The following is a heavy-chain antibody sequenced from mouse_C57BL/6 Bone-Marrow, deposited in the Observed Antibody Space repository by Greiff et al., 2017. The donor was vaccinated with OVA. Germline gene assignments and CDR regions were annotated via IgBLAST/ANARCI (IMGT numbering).Heavy chain of an antibody. CDR2: IDPENGDT. CDR1: GFNIKDDY. CDR3: TRDYYSNHWDVGMDY. V-gene: IGHV14-4*01. D-gene: IGHD2-5*01. Sequence: VQLQQSGAELVRPGASVKLSCTASGFNIKDDYMHWVKQRPEQGLEWIGWIDPENGDTEYASKFQGKATITADTSSNTAYLQLSSLTSEDTAVYYCTRDYYSNHWDVGMDYWGQGTSVTVSS. J-gene: IGHJ4*01.